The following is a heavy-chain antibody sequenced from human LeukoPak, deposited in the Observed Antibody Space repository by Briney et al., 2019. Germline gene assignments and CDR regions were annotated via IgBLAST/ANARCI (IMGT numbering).Heavy chain of an antibody. CDR3: ARDTEWEKNPDYFDY. J-gene: IGHJ4*01. CDR2: ISAKNGNT. CDR1: GYTFTSYG. V-gene: IGHV1-18*01. D-gene: IGHD1-26*01. Sequence: GASVKVSYKASGYTFTSYGISWVRQAPGQGLEWMGWISAKNGNTIFAQKVQGRVTLTTDTSTSTAYMELRSLRSDDTAVYYCARDTEWEKNPDYFDYWGQGTLVTVSS.